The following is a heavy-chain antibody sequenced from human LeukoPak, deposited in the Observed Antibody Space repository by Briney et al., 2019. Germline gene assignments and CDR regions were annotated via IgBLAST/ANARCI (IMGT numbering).Heavy chain of an antibody. Sequence: GASVKVSCKVSGYTLTELSMHWVRQAPGKGLGWMGGFDPEDGETIYAKKFQGRVTMTEDTSTDTAYMELSSLRSEDTAVYYCATGIAGCSSTSCYPDYWGQGTLVTVSS. D-gene: IGHD2-2*01. V-gene: IGHV1-24*01. CDR1: GYTLTELS. J-gene: IGHJ4*02. CDR2: FDPEDGET. CDR3: ATGIAGCSSTSCYPDY.